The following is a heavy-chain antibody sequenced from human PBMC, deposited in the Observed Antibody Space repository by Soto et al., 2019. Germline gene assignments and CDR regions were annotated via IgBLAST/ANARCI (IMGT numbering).Heavy chain of an antibody. Sequence: ESGGGVVQPGRSLRLSCAASGFTFSDYAIHWVRQAPGKGLEWVAVISYDGSNKYYADSVKGRFTISRDNSKNTLYLQMNSLRADDTAVYYCARGGRWLQGNDYWGQGTLVTVSS. V-gene: IGHV3-30-3*01. CDR3: ARGGRWLQGNDY. J-gene: IGHJ4*02. D-gene: IGHD5-12*01. CDR1: GFTFSDYA. CDR2: ISYDGSNK.